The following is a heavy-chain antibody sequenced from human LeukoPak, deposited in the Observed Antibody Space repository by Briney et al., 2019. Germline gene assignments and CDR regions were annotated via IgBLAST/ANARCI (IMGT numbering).Heavy chain of an antibody. CDR1: GYTLTELS. V-gene: IGHV1-24*01. CDR3: AFPTWTRAGYYFDY. Sequence: ASVKVSCKVSGYTLTELSMHWVRQAPGKGLEWMGGFDPEDGETIYAQKFQGRVTMTEDTSIDTAYMELSSLRSEDTAVYYCAFPTWTRAGYYFDYWGQGTLVTAS. D-gene: IGHD2-2*01. CDR2: FDPEDGET. J-gene: IGHJ4*02.